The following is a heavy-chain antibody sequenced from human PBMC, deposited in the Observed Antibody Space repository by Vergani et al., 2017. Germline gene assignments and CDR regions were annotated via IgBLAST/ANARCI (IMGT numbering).Heavy chain of an antibody. D-gene: IGHD1-26*01. CDR3: ARRLVVGATVDY. V-gene: IGHV4-59*04. CDR1: GASISSYY. Sequence: QVQLQESGPGLVKPSETLSLTCTVSGASISSYYWNWIRQPPGKGLEWIGYIYYSGSTYYNPSLKSRVTISVDTSKNQFSLKLSSVTAADTAVYYCARRLVVGATVDYWGQGTLVTVSS. J-gene: IGHJ4*02. CDR2: IYYSGST.